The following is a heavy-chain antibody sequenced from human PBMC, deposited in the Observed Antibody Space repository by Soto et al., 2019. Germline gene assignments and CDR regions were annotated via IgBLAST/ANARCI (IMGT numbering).Heavy chain of an antibody. CDR1: GLTFSSYS. CDR2: ISSSSSYI. D-gene: IGHD2-21*01. CDR3: ARDIPGGDYGMDV. V-gene: IGHV3-21*01. Sequence: CSLRLSCAASGLTFSSYSMNWVRQAPGKGLEWVSSISSSSSYIYYADSVKGRFTISRDNSKNTTYLQMNSLRAEDTAVYYCARDIPGGDYGMDVWGQGTTVTVSS. J-gene: IGHJ6*02.